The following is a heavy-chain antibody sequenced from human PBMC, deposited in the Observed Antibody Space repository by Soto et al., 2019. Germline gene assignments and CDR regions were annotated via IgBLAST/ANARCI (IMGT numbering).Heavy chain of an antibody. J-gene: IGHJ3*02. V-gene: IGHV3-48*02. CDR2: ITTHGAT. D-gene: IGHD6-13*01. Sequence: EVQLEESGGGLIQPGGSLRLSCAVSGFTFSSYCMNWVRQAPGKGLEWISYITTHGATQYADSVKGRFTISRDNAKNSLYLQMNDMRDEDTAVYYCVRDHPGIGSSWHAYDIWGQGTMVTVSS. CDR1: GFTFSSYC. CDR3: VRDHPGIGSSWHAYDI.